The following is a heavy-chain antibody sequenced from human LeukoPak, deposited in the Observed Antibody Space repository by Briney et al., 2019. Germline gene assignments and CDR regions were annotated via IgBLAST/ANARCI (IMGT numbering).Heavy chain of an antibody. V-gene: IGHV4-39*06. D-gene: IGHD4-23*01. J-gene: IGHJ4*02. Sequence: SETLSLTCTVSGGSISSDNYYWGWMRRTPGKGLDWIGSIYDSASTNYNPSLKSRVTISLDTSKNQVTLRLTSVTAADTAVYYCARCRDGGRGEAADYWGQGTLVTVSS. CDR3: ARCRDGGRGEAADY. CDR1: GGSISSDNYY. CDR2: IYDSAST.